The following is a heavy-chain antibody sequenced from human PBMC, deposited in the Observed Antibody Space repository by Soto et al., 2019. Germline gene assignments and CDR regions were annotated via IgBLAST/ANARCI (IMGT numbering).Heavy chain of an antibody. V-gene: IGHV3-23*01. Sequence: GGSLRLSCAASGFTFRNYAMTWVRQAPGRGLEWVSLISGSADSTFYADSLKGRFTISRDKSKSTLYLQVNSLRAEDSAIYYCARVYSSGWYLGYYFDYWGQGTLVTVPS. D-gene: IGHD6-19*01. CDR1: GFTFRNYA. CDR2: ISGSADST. CDR3: ARVYSSGWYLGYYFDY. J-gene: IGHJ4*02.